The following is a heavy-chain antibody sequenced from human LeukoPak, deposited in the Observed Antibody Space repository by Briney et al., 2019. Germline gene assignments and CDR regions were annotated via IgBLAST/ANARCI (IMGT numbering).Heavy chain of an antibody. Sequence: PSETLSLTCTVSGGSISSSSYYWGWIRQPPGKGLEWIGSIYYGGSTYYNPSLKSRVTISVDTSKNQFSLKLSSVTAADTAVYYCARLGVGPAVTTVTLAFDIWGQGTMVTVSS. CDR2: IYYGGST. V-gene: IGHV4-39*01. CDR3: ARLGVGPAVTTVTLAFDI. CDR1: GGSISSSSYY. D-gene: IGHD4-17*01. J-gene: IGHJ3*02.